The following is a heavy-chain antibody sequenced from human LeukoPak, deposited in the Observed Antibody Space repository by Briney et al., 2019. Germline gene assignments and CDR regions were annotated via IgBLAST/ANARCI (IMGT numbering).Heavy chain of an antibody. CDR2: ISSSSSYI. D-gene: IGHD3-16*01. J-gene: IGHJ6*02. Sequence: GSLRLSCAASGFTFRSYSMNWVRQAPGKGLELVSSISSSSSYIYYADSVKGRFTISRDNAKNSLYLQMNSLRAEDTAVYYCARDWGYYYYYGMDVWGQGTTVTVSS. V-gene: IGHV3-21*01. CDR3: ARDWGYYYYYGMDV. CDR1: GFTFRSYS.